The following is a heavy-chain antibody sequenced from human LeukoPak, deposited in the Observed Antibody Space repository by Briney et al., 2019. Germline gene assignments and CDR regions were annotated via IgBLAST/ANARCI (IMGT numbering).Heavy chain of an antibody. Sequence: GGSLRLSCAASGFSFSDYAIYWVRQTPGKGLEWVAFIRYDGSNKIYADSVEGRFTISRDNSYNTVYLQMTGLRAEDTAVYYCAKDRSRYWGQGTLVTVSS. CDR2: IRYDGSNK. J-gene: IGHJ4*02. CDR1: GFSFSDYA. D-gene: IGHD6-6*01. CDR3: AKDRSRY. V-gene: IGHV3-30*02.